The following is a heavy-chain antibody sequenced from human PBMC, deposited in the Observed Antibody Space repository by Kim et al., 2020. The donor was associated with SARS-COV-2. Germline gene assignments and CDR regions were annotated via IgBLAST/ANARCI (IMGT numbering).Heavy chain of an antibody. CDR1: GFTFSSYW. CDR3: AREGSPLQSEPFPDAFDI. J-gene: IGHJ3*02. CDR2: IKQDGSEK. Sequence: GGSLRLSCAASGFTFSSYWMSWVRQAPGKGLEWVANIKQDGSEKYYVDSVKGRFTISRDNAKNSLYLQMNSLRAEDTAVYYCAREGSPLQSEPFPDAFDIWGQGTMVTVSS. V-gene: IGHV3-7*03.